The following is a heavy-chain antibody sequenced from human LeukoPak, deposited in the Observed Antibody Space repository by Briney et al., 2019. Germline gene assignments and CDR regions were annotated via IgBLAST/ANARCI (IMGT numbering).Heavy chain of an antibody. J-gene: IGHJ4*02. Sequence: PSETLSLTCTVSGGSISSYYWSWIRQPPGKGLEWIGYNYYSGFTNYNPSLKSRVTISVDTSKNQFSLKLTSVTAADTAVYYCAREAGSGSLDYWGQGTLVTVSA. V-gene: IGHV4-59*01. CDR2: NYYSGFT. CDR3: AREAGSGSLDY. CDR1: GGSISSYY. D-gene: IGHD3-10*01.